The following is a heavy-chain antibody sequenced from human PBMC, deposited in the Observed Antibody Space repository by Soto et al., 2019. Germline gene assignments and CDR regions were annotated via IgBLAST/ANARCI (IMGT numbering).Heavy chain of an antibody. D-gene: IGHD3-10*01. J-gene: IGHJ4*02. CDR1: GDSISRYS. CDR2: IYYSGST. Sequence: PTDPLSLTFTVPGDSISRYSSSQLQQPPGKGLEWIGYIYYSGSTNYNPSLKSRVTISVDTSKNQFSLKLSSVTAADTAVYYCASLTRGSGSYYRFYWGQGTLVTVS. V-gene: IGHV4-59*08. CDR3: ASLTRGSGSYYRFY.